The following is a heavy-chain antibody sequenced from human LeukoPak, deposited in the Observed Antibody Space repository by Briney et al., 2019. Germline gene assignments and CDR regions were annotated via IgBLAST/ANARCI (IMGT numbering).Heavy chain of an antibody. Sequence: ASVKVSCKASGYTFTGYYMHWVRQAPGQGLEWMGWINPNSGGTNYAQKLQGRVTMTTDTSTSTAYMELRSLRSDDKAVYYCARSTSLWSPFDYWGQGTLVTVSS. CDR1: GYTFTGYY. CDR2: INPNSGGT. CDR3: ARSTSLWSPFDY. V-gene: IGHV1-2*02. D-gene: IGHD3-10*01. J-gene: IGHJ4*02.